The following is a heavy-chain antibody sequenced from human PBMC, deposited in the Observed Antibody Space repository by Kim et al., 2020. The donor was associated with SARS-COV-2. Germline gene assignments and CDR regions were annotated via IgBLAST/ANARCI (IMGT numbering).Heavy chain of an antibody. D-gene: IGHD1-26*01. CDR1: GFTLSNFW. J-gene: IGHJ4*02. CDR3: AGGPGWVHNY. Sequence: GGSLRLSCEGSGFTLSNFWINWVRRAPGKGLEWVGTIKQDGSEKYYVDSVKGRFTISRDNAKNSVYLQIDSLRVEDTALYYCAGGPGWVHNYWGQGTLVTVSS. V-gene: IGHV3-7*03. CDR2: IKQDGSEK.